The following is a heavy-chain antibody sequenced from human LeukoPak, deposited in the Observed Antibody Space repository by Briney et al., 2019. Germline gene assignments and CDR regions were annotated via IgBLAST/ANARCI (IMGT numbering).Heavy chain of an antibody. CDR2: IGAGGGST. CDR1: GFTFNNYA. D-gene: IGHD1-26*01. V-gene: IGHV3-23*01. CDR3: AKDLMGPGRGTSLIDY. J-gene: IGHJ4*02. Sequence: PGGSLRLSCAASGFTFNNYAMIWVRQAPGKGLEWVSTIGAGGGSTYNADSVKGRFIISRDNSQNTLFLQMNSLRAEDTAVYYCAKDLMGPGRGTSLIDYWGQGTLVTVSS.